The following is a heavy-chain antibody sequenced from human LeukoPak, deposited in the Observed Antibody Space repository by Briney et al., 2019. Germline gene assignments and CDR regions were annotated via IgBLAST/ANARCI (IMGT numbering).Heavy chain of an antibody. V-gene: IGHV4-59*08. J-gene: IGHJ5*02. D-gene: IGHD2-21*01. CDR2: IYYSGST. Sequence: PSETPSLTCTVPGGSISSYYWSWIRQPPGKGLEWIGYIYYSGSTNYNPSLKSRVTISVHPSKNQFSLKLSSVTAADTAVYYCARGVNPASPYWFDPWGQGTLVTVSS. CDR3: ARGVNPASPYWFDP. CDR1: GGSISSYY.